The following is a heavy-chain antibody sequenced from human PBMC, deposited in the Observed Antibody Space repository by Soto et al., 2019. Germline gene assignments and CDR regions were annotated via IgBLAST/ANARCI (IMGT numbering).Heavy chain of an antibody. V-gene: IGHV1-58*01. CDR2: IVVGSGNT. D-gene: IGHD1-26*01. Sequence: SVKVSCKASGFTFTSSAVQWVRQARGQRLEWIGWIVVGSGNTNYAQKFQERVTITRDMSTSTAYMELSSLRSEDTAVYYCAADSAGATAIDYWGQGTLVTVSS. J-gene: IGHJ4*02. CDR1: GFTFTSSA. CDR3: AADSAGATAIDY.